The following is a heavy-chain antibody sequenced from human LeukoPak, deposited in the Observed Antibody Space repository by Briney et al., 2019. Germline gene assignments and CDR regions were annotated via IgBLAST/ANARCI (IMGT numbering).Heavy chain of an antibody. CDR1: GYTFTTYE. CDR2: MSPNSGNT. J-gene: IGHJ4*02. CDR3: ARDWIPTD. Sequence: ASVKVSCKASGYTFTTYEIYWVRQATGQGLEWVGWMSPNSGNTVYAQKFQGRVTITRNISISTVYLELSSLRSEDTAVYYCARDWIPTDWGQGTLVTVSS. V-gene: IGHV1-8*03. D-gene: IGHD2-2*03.